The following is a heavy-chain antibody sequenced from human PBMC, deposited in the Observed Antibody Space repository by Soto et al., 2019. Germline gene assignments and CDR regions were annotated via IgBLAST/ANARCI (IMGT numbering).Heavy chain of an antibody. J-gene: IGHJ4*02. CDR2: IIPIFGTA. Sequence: QVQLVQSGAEVKKPGSSVKVSCKASGGTFSSYAISWVRQAPGQGLEWMGGIIPIFGTANYAQKFQGRVTITADESTSTAYMELSSLRSEDTAVYYCARTGYCSGGSCYSGFDYWGQGTLVTVSS. CDR3: ARTGYCSGGSCYSGFDY. CDR1: GGTFSSYA. D-gene: IGHD2-15*01. V-gene: IGHV1-69*01.